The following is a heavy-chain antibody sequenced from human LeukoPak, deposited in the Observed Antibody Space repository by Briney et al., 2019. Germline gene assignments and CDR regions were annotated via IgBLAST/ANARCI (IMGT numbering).Heavy chain of an antibody. V-gene: IGHV4-61*02. CDR3: ARDLSYYDSSGIQNNWFDP. Sequence: NPSETLSLTCTVSGDSISSGRYYWSWIRQPAGKGLEWIGRIYTSGSTNYNPSLKSRVTISVDTSKNQFSLKLSSVTAADTAVYYCARDLSYYDSSGIQNNWFDPWGQGALVTVSS. CDR2: IYTSGST. D-gene: IGHD3-22*01. J-gene: IGHJ5*02. CDR1: GDSISSGRYY.